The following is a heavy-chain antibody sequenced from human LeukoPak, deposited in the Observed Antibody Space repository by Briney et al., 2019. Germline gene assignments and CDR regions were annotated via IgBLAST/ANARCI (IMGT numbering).Heavy chain of an antibody. Sequence: GGSLRLSCAASGFTFSSYEMNWVRQAPGKGLEWVSYISSSGSTTYYADSVKGRFTISRDNAKNSLYLQMNSLRAGDTAVYYCARALTTTMAPGGGQGTLVTVSS. V-gene: IGHV3-48*03. D-gene: IGHD5-18*01. CDR3: ARALTTTMAPG. CDR1: GFTFSSYE. J-gene: IGHJ4*02. CDR2: ISSSGSTT.